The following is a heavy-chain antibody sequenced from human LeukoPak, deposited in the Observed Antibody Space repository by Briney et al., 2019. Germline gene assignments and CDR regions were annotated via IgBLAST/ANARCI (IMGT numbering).Heavy chain of an antibody. CDR3: ARHPISLGYCSSTSCYGHWFDP. D-gene: IGHD2-2*01. J-gene: IGHJ5*02. CDR2: IYYSGSN. CDR1: GGSISSSSYY. V-gene: IGHV4-39*01. Sequence: SETLSLTCTVSGGSISSSSYYWGWIRQPPGKGLEWIGSIYYSGSNYYNPSLKSRVTISVDTSKNQFSPKLSSVTAADTAVYYCARHPISLGYCSSTSCYGHWFDPWGQGTLVTVSS.